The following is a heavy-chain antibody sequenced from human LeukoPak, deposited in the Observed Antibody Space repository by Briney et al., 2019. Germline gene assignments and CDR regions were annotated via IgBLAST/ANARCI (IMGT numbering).Heavy chain of an antibody. D-gene: IGHD6-19*01. CDR1: GFTFSSYA. CDR2: ISGSGGSI. V-gene: IGHV3-23*01. CDR3: AKEGAASSGWYGDAFDI. J-gene: IGHJ3*02. Sequence: GGSLILSCAASGFTFSSYAMSWVRQAPGKGLEWVSAISGSGGSIYYADSVKGRFTISRDNSKNTLYLQMNSLRAEDTAVYYCAKEGAASSGWYGDAFDIWGQGTMVTVSS.